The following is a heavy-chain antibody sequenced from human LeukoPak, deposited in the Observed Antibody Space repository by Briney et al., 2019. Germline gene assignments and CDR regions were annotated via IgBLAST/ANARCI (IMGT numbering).Heavy chain of an antibody. J-gene: IGHJ4*02. V-gene: IGHV1-18*01. CDR2: ISAYNGNT. D-gene: IGHD2-15*01. CDR1: GYTFTSYG. CDR3: ARVPSGGPFDY. Sequence: ASVKVSCTASGYTFTSYGISWVRQAPGQGLEWMGWISAYNGNTNYAQKLQGRVTMTTDTSTNTAYMELRSLRSDDTAVYYCARVPSGGPFDYWGQGTLVTVSS.